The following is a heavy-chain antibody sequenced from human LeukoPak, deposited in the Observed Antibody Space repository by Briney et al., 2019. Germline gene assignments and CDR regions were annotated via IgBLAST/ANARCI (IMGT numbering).Heavy chain of an antibody. D-gene: IGHD3-22*01. CDR3: ARERDYYDSSGYYYGWDY. J-gene: IGHJ4*02. V-gene: IGHV4-39*02. CDR2: IYYSGST. CDR1: GGSISSSSYY. Sequence: PSETLSLTCTVSGGSISSSSYYWGWIRQPPGKGLEWIGSIYYSGSTYYNPSLKSRVTISVDTSKNQFSLKLSSVTAADTAVYYCARERDYYDSSGYYYGWDYWGQGTLVTVSS.